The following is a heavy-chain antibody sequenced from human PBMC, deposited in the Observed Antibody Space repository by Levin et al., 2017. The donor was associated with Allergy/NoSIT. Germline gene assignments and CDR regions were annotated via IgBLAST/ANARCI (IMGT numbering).Heavy chain of an antibody. J-gene: IGHJ4*02. D-gene: IGHD2-21*02. CDR3: ARGSQVTVTAGLDY. V-gene: IGHV3-48*03. CDR1: GFSFVTYE. CDR2: MSGSSSTI. Sequence: GGSLRLSCEASGFSFVTYEMTWVRQAPGKGLEWVSYMSGSSSTIYYADSVKGRFTISRDNAKNSLYLQMNSLRAEDTAVYYCARGSQVTVTAGLDYWGQGTLVTVSS.